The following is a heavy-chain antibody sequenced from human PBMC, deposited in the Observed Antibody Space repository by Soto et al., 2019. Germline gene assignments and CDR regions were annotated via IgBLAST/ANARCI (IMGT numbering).Heavy chain of an antibody. CDR1: GFTFSSYA. J-gene: IGHJ6*02. CDR2: ISGSGGNT. V-gene: IGHV3-23*01. CDR3: AKEGSGYCSSTSCYCMRCGMDV. D-gene: IGHD2-2*01. Sequence: PGGSLRLSCAASGFTFSSYAMSWVRQAPGEGLEWVSTISGSGGNTYYADSVKGRFTISRDNSKNTLYLQMNSLRAEDTAVYYCAKEGSGYCSSTSCYCMRCGMDVWGQGTTVTVSS.